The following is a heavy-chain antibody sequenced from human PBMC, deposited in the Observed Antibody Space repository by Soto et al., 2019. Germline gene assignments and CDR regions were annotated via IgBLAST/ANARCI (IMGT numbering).Heavy chain of an antibody. CDR2: SYYSGST. CDR1: GGSISSGGYY. D-gene: IGHD3-10*01. J-gene: IGHJ6*02. V-gene: IGHV4-31*03. CDR3: ARDMRFGELSLPYYGMDV. Sequence: QVQLQESGPGLVKPSQTLSLTCTVSGGSISSGGYYWSWIRQHPGKGLEWIGYSYYSGSTYYNPALKSRVTISVDTSKNQSSRKLSSVTAADTAVYYCARDMRFGELSLPYYGMDVWGQGTTVTVSS.